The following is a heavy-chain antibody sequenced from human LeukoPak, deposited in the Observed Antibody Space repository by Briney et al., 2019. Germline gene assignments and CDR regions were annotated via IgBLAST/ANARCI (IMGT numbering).Heavy chain of an antibody. J-gene: IGHJ4*02. CDR3: AREEMPGKFDY. V-gene: IGHV4-4*02. CDR1: GDSIRSSHW. Sequence: SETLFLTCSVSGDSIRSSHWWRWDRQSPGKGLEWIGEIYHSENTNYNPSLTSRGAISLDKSSNQFSLRLTSVTAADTAMYFCAREEMPGKFDYWGQGILVTVSS. CDR2: IYHSENT. D-gene: IGHD1-26*01.